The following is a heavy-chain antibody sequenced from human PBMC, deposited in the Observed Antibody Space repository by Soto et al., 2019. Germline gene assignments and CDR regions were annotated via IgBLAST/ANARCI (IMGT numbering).Heavy chain of an antibody. CDR3: ARVVGHSSGYYNPTYYFDY. D-gene: IGHD3-22*01. Sequence: QVQLQESGPGLVKPSQTLSLTCTVSGGSISSGGYYWSWIRQHPGKGLEWIGYIYYSGSTYYNPYLRRRVTISVYTSKNQFSLKLSSVTAADTAVYYCARVVGHSSGYYNPTYYFDYWGQGTLVTVSS. CDR1: GGSISSGGYY. V-gene: IGHV4-31*03. J-gene: IGHJ4*02. CDR2: IYYSGST.